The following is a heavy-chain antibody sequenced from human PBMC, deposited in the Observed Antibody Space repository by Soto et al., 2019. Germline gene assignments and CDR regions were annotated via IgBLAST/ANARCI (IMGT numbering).Heavy chain of an antibody. D-gene: IGHD3-9*01. J-gene: IGHJ4*02. CDR2: INAGNGDT. CDR3: ATSDWAW. V-gene: IGHV1-3*05. Sequence: QVQVVHSGAEEKRPGAAVKASCKTSGYIFSDYGVHWVRQAPGHGLEWMGYINAGNGDTRYSPKFKGRLTITRDTSASTAYMDLTSLESKDTAVYYCATSDWAWWGQVTLVTVSP. CDR1: GYIFSDYG.